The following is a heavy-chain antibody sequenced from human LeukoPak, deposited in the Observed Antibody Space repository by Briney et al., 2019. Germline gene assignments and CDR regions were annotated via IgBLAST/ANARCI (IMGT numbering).Heavy chain of an antibody. J-gene: IGHJ4*02. Sequence: ASVKVSCKASGYTFTSYDINWVRQATGQGLEWMGWMNPNSGNTGYAQKFQGRVTMTTDTSTSTAYMELRSLRSDDTAVYYCARDPTMYYDSSGPYFDYWGQGTLVTVSS. CDR2: MNPNSGNT. CDR1: GYTFTSYD. CDR3: ARDPTMYYDSSGPYFDY. V-gene: IGHV1-8*01. D-gene: IGHD3-22*01.